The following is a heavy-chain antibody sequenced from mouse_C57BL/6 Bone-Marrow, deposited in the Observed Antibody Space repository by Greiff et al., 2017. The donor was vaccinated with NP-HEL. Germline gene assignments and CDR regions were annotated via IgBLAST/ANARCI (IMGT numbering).Heavy chain of an antibody. V-gene: IGHV6-3*01. CDR3: TGRWPVDY. CDR1: GFTFSNYW. Sequence: EVKLVESGGGLVQPGGSMKLSCVASGFTFSNYWMNWVRQSPEKGLEWVAQIRLKSDNYATHYAESVKGRFTISRDDSKSSVYLQMNNLRAEDTGIYYCTGRWPVDYWGQGTTLTVSS. CDR2: IRLKSDNYAT. J-gene: IGHJ2*01. D-gene: IGHD1-1*02.